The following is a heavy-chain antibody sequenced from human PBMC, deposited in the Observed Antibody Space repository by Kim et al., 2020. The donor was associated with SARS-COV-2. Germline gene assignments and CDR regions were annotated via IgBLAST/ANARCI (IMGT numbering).Heavy chain of an antibody. V-gene: IGHV3-23*01. CDR3: AKGQSGYYYGMDV. D-gene: IGHD3-3*01. J-gene: IGHJ6*02. Sequence: YADSVEGRFTNSRDNSKTTLNLQMNGLRAEDTAVYDCAKGQSGYYYGMDVWGHGTTVTVSS.